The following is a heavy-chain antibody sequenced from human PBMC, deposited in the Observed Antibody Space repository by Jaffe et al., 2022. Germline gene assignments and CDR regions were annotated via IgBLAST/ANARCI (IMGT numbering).Heavy chain of an antibody. D-gene: IGHD3-9*01. CDR3: ARGRRYKHLPYYYYMDV. CDR1: GYTFTSYD. J-gene: IGHJ6*03. CDR2: MNPNSGNT. Sequence: QVQLVQSGAEVKKPGASVKVSCKASGYTFTSYDINWVRQATGQGLEWMGWMNPNSGNTGYAQKFQGRVTMTRNTSISTAYMELSSLRSEDTAVYYCARGRRYKHLPYYYYMDVWGKGTTVTVSS. V-gene: IGHV1-8*01.